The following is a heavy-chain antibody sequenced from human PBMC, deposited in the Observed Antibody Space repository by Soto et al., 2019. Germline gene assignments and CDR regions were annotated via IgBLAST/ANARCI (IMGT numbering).Heavy chain of an antibody. CDR1: GFSLSNARMG. Sequence: QVTLKESGPVLVKPTETLTLTCTVSGFSLSNARMGVSWIRQPPGKALEWLAHIFSNDEKFYSTSLKSRLTISQDTYKSQVVLTMTNMDPEDRGTYYCVRASSDGLVFDYWGQGTLVTVSS. CDR2: IFSNDEK. CDR3: VRASSDGLVFDY. J-gene: IGHJ4*02. D-gene: IGHD6-19*01. V-gene: IGHV2-26*01.